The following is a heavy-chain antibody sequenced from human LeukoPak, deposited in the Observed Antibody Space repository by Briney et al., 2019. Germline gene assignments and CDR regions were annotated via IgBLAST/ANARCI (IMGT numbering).Heavy chain of an antibody. J-gene: IGHJ6*02. CDR3: AKSGVPPGTDV. CDR1: GFTLSTYW. Sequence: RGSLRLSCAASGFTLSTYWMTWVRQAPEKGLEWVANIKQVGRETYYVDSVKGRFTISRDNAKNSLCLHMNSLRVEDSAVYCCAKSGVPPGTDVWGQGTTVTASS. CDR2: IKQVGRET. D-gene: IGHD7-27*01. V-gene: IGHV3-7*02.